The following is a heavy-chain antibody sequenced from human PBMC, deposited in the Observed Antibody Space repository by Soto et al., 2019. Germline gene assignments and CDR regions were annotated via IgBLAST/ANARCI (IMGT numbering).Heavy chain of an antibody. V-gene: IGHV1-69*01. J-gene: IGHJ4*02. Sequence: QVHLVQSGAEVKKPGSSVKVSCKASGGTFSNYGVNWVRQAPGQGLEWMGGIIPIFGTANYAQKFQGRVTITADDSTRTAYMELSSLRSEDTAVYYCARDATLYATTAYYYLYWGQGTLVTVSS. D-gene: IGHD3-22*01. CDR3: ARDATLYATTAYYYLY. CDR2: IIPIFGTA. CDR1: GGTFSNYG.